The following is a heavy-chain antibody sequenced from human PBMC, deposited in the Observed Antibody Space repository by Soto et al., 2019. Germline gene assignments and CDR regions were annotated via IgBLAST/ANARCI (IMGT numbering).Heavy chain of an antibody. D-gene: IGHD1-7*01. CDR3: ARSAGTTYYYYYMDV. CDR2: IYYSGST. Sequence: SETLSLTCTVSGGSISSYYWSWIRQPPGKGLEWIGYIYYSGSTNYNPSLKSRVTISVDTSKNQFSLKLSSVTAADTALYYCARSAGTTYYYYYMDVWGKGTTVTVSS. V-gene: IGHV4-59*01. CDR1: GGSISSYY. J-gene: IGHJ6*03.